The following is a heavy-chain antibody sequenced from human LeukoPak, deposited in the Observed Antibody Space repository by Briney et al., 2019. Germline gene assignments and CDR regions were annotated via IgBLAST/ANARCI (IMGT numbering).Heavy chain of an antibody. Sequence: GGSLRLSCAASGFTFTTYWMTWVRQAPGKGLEWVSGISGRGDNTYYADSVKGRFTISRDNSKNTLYLQMNSLRAEDTAVYYCAKNLYYYDSSGYYPFDYWGQGTLVTVSS. CDR2: ISGRGDNT. CDR1: GFTFTTYW. J-gene: IGHJ4*02. D-gene: IGHD3-22*01. V-gene: IGHV3-23*01. CDR3: AKNLYYYDSSGYYPFDY.